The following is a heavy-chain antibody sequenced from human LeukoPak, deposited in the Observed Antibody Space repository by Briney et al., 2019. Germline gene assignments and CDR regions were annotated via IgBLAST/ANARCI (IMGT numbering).Heavy chain of an antibody. J-gene: IGHJ5*02. CDR1: GYTFTGYY. CDR2: INPNSGGT. D-gene: IGHD2-15*01. CDR3: ARMLNIVVVVAARRWFDP. V-gene: IGHV1-2*02. Sequence: GASVKVSCKASGYTFTGYYMHWVRQAPGQGLEWMGWINPNSGGTNYAQKFQGRVTMTRDTSISTAYMELSRLRSDDTAVYYCARMLNIVVVVAARRWFDPWGQGTLVTVSS.